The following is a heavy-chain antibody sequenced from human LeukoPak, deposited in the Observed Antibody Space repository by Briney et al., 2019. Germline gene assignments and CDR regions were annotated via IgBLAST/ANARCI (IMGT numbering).Heavy chain of an antibody. J-gene: IGHJ4*02. D-gene: IGHD1-26*01. CDR1: GFTFSSYD. V-gene: IGHV3-13*01. CDR3: VRQETPHGNFDY. Sequence: PGGSLSLSCAASGFTFSSYDMHWVRQATGKGLEWVSAIGVAANTFYSGSVKGRFTISRENAKNSLYLLMSSLRAEDTAVYYCVRQETPHGNFDYWGQGTLVTVSS. CDR2: IGVAANT.